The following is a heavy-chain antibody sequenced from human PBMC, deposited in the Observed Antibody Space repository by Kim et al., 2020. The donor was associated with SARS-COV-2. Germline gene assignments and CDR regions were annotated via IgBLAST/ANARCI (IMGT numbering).Heavy chain of an antibody. CDR3: ARDHTAMVRYFDY. V-gene: IGHV1-3*01. D-gene: IGHD5-18*01. Sequence: ASVKVSCKASGYTFTSYDMHWVRQAPGQGLEWMGWINPGSSNINYSKKFQGRVTITRDTSASTAYMELTSLRSEDTAVYYCARDHTAMVRYFDYWGQG. J-gene: IGHJ4*02. CDR1: GYTFTSYD. CDR2: INPGSSNI.